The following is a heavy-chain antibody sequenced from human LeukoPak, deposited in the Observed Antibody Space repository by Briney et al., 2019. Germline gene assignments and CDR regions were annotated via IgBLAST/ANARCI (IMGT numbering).Heavy chain of an antibody. CDR1: GFTFSSYE. J-gene: IGHJ6*03. CDR3: ARESVATIISYYYMDV. CDR2: INWNGGST. D-gene: IGHD5-12*01. Sequence: PGGSLRLSCAASGFTFSSYEMNWVRQAPGKGLEWVSGINWNGGSTGYADSVKGRFTISRDNAKNSLYLQMNSLRAEDTALYYCARESVATIISYYYMDVWGKGTTVTVSS. V-gene: IGHV3-20*04.